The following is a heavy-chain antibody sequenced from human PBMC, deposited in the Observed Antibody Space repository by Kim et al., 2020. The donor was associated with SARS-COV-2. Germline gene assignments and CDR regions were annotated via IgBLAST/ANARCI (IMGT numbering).Heavy chain of an antibody. D-gene: IGHD1-7*01. V-gene: IGHV3-9*01. J-gene: IGHJ4*02. Sequence: DSVKGRFTISRDNAKNSLYLQMNSLRAEDTALYYCAKAPRTYWSGYYFDYWGQGTLVTVSS. CDR3: AKAPRTYWSGYYFDY.